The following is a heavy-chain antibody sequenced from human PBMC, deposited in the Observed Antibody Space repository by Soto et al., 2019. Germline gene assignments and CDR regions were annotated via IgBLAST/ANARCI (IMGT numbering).Heavy chain of an antibody. Sequence: PGEPLKISCKGSEYSFTSYCISWVRQMPGKGLAWMGRIDPSDSYTNYSPSFQGHVTISADKSISTAFLQWSSLKASDTAMYYCARLLQQSYYFYGMDVWGQGTTVTVSS. CDR3: ARLLQQSYYFYGMDV. J-gene: IGHJ6*02. CDR1: EYSFTSYC. D-gene: IGHD1-1*01. V-gene: IGHV5-10-1*01. CDR2: IDPSDSYT.